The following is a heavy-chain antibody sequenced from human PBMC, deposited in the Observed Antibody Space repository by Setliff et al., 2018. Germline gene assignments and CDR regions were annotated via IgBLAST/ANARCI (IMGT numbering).Heavy chain of an antibody. Sequence: GGSLRLSCAASGFTFSTYALSWVRQAPGKGPEWVSTITGNGNSLYYADSVKGRFIVSRDNSKNTMYLQLRSLRAGDTAIYYCARGSGDHCSGASCYFLHWGQGSLVTVSS. J-gene: IGHJ4*02. CDR3: ARGSGDHCSGASCYFLH. V-gene: IGHV3-23*01. D-gene: IGHD2-15*01. CDR1: GFTFSTYA. CDR2: ITGNGNSL.